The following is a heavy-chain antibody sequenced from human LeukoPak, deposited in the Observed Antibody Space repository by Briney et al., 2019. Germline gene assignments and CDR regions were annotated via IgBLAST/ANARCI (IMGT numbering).Heavy chain of an antibody. J-gene: IGHJ4*02. CDR3: ARGDTMIVVGYSYFDY. Sequence: SETLSLTCAVYGGSFSGYYWSWIRQPPGKGLEWIGEINHSGSTNYNPSLKSRVTISVDTSKNQFSLKLCSVTAADTAVYYCARGDTMIVVGYSYFDYWGQGTLVTVSS. D-gene: IGHD3-22*01. CDR1: GGSFSGYY. CDR2: INHSGST. V-gene: IGHV4-34*01.